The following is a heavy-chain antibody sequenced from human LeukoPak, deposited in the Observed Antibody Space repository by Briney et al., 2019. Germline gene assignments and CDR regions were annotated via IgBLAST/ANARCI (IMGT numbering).Heavy chain of an antibody. D-gene: IGHD2-2*01. J-gene: IGHJ4*02. Sequence: SETLSLTCTVSGGSISSSSYYWGWIRQPPGKGLEWIGSIYYSGSTYYNPSLKSRVTISVDTSKNQFSLKLSSVTAADTAVYYCATDCSSTSCYHTGGYWGQGTLVTVSS. CDR2: IYYSGST. CDR1: GGSISSSSYY. CDR3: ATDCSSTSCYHTGGY. V-gene: IGHV4-39*01.